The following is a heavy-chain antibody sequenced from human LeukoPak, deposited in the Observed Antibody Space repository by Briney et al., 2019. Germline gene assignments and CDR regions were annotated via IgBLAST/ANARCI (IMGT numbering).Heavy chain of an antibody. CDR2: IIPILGIA. CDR1: GGTFSSYA. CDR3: ARVGAPGSYYYYYMDV. D-gene: IGHD3-10*01. Sequence: ASVKVSCKASGGTFSSYAISWVRQAPGQGLEWMGRIIPILGIANYAQKFQGRVTITADKSTSTAYMELSSLRSEDTAVYYCARVGAPGSYYYYYMDVWGKGTTVTVSS. V-gene: IGHV1-69*04. J-gene: IGHJ6*03.